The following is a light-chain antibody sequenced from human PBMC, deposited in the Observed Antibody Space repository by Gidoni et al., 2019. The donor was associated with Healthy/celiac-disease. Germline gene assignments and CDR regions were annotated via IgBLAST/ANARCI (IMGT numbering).Light chain of an antibody. J-gene: IGKJ1*01. V-gene: IGKV3-15*01. CDR3: QQYNNWPPTWT. CDR1: QSVSSN. Sequence: EIVMTQSPSTLSVAPGERATLSCRASQSVSSNLAWYQQKPGQAPRLLIHGASTRATGSPARCSGSGSGTEFTLTISSLQSEDFAVYYCQQYNNWPPTWTFGQGTKVEIK. CDR2: GAS.